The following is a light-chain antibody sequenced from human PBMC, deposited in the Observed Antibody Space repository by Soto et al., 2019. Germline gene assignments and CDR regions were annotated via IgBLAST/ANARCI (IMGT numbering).Light chain of an antibody. V-gene: IGKV3-15*01. CDR1: QTVSSS. J-gene: IGKJ4*01. Sequence: EIVLTQSPGTLSLSPGERATLSCRASQTVSSSQLAWYQQKPGQAPRLLIYGASTRATGIPARFSGSGSGTEFTLTISSLQSEDFGVYYCQQYNNWPRATFGGGTKVDIK. CDR3: QQYNNWPRAT. CDR2: GAS.